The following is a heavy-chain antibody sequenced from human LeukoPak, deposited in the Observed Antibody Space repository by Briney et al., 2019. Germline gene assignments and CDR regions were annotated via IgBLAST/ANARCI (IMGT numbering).Heavy chain of an antibody. D-gene: IGHD3-22*01. Sequence: PGGSLRLSCAASGFTFSSYSMNWVRQAPGKGLEWVSSISSSSSYIYYADSGKGRFTSSRDNAKSSVYLQMNSLRAEDTAVYYCATDSSPQIAAFDYWGQGTLVTVSS. V-gene: IGHV3-21*01. CDR3: ATDSSPQIAAFDY. CDR2: ISSSSSYI. J-gene: IGHJ4*02. CDR1: GFTFSSYS.